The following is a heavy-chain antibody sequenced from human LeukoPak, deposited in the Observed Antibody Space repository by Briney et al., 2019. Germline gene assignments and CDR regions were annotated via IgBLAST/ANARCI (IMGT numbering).Heavy chain of an antibody. J-gene: IGHJ3*02. D-gene: IGHD6-13*01. V-gene: IGHV3-21*01. CDR3: ARNQYGSSLDAFDI. CDR1: GFTFSSYS. CDR2: ISSSSTYI. Sequence: GGSLRLSCAASGFTFSSYSMNWVRQAPGKGLEWVSSISSSSTYIYYADSVKGRFTISRDNAKNSLHLQINSLRAEDTAVYYCARNQYGSSLDAFDIWGQGTVVTVSS.